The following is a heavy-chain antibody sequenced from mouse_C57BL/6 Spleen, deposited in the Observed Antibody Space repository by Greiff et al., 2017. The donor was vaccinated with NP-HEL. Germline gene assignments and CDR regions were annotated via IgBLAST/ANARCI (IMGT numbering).Heavy chain of an antibody. D-gene: IGHD1-1*01. CDR3: ARRRSVATVVDAMDY. Sequence: QVQLQQPGAELVMPGASVKLSCKASGYTFTSYWMHWVKQRPGQGLEWIGEIDPSDSYTTYNQKFKGKSTLTVDKSSSTAYMQHSSLTSEDSAVNYCARRRSVATVVDAMDYWGQGTSVTVSS. J-gene: IGHJ4*01. CDR1: GYTFTSYW. CDR2: IDPSDSYT. V-gene: IGHV1-69*01.